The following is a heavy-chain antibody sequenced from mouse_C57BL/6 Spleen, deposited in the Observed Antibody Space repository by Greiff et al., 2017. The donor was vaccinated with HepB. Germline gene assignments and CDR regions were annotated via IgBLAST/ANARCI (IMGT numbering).Heavy chain of an antibody. J-gene: IGHJ4*01. CDR3: ARHEWGANWGYYAMDY. CDR2: FYPGSGSI. CDR1: GYTFTEYT. Sequence: QVQLKQSGAELVKPGASVKLSCKASGYTFTEYTIHWVKQRSGQGLEWIGWFYPGSGSIKYNEKFKDKATLTADKSSSTVYMELSRLTSEDSAVYFCARHEWGANWGYYAMDYWGQGTSVTVSS. D-gene: IGHD4-1*01. V-gene: IGHV1-62-2*01.